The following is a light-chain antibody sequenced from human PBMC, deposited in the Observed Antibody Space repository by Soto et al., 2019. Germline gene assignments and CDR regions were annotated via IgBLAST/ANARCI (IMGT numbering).Light chain of an antibody. CDR3: QQRNTLPLT. V-gene: IGKV3-11*01. Sequence: EIVLTQSPATLSLSPGDRATLSCRASEGLGKTLAWYQQKPGQAPRLLIYDVFKRVTGIPARFSGSGSGTDFTLTISSLHPEDFAVYYCQQRNTLPLTFGGGTKVEIK. CDR2: DVF. J-gene: IGKJ4*01. CDR1: EGLGKT.